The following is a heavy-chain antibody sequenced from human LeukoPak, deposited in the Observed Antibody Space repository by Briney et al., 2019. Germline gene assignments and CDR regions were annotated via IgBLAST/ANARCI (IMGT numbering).Heavy chain of an antibody. D-gene: IGHD3-22*01. CDR1: GGSISSYY. CDR3: ARGPDSYYYYYYMDV. V-gene: IGHV4-4*07. CDR2: IYTSGST. J-gene: IGHJ6*03. Sequence: SETLSLTCTVSGGSISSYYWSWIRQPAGKGLEWIGRIYTSGSTNYNPSLKSRVTMSVDTSKNQFSLKLSSVTAADTAVYHCARGPDSYYYYYYMDVWGKGTTVTVSS.